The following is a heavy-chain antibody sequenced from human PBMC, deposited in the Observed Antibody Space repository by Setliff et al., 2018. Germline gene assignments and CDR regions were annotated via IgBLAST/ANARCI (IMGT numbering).Heavy chain of an antibody. V-gene: IGHV4-38-2*02. CDR3: ARDKGDGYGVDAYAGGGFDI. J-gene: IGHJ3*02. D-gene: IGHD4-17*01. Sequence: PSETLSLTCAVSGFSISSGYYWGWIRQPPGKGLEWIVNIHHSGKAYYNPSLKSRVTMSVDTSKNHVSLKLSSVTAADTAVYYCARDKGDGYGVDAYAGGGFDIWGQGTMVTVSS. CDR1: GFSISSGYY. CDR2: IHHSGKA.